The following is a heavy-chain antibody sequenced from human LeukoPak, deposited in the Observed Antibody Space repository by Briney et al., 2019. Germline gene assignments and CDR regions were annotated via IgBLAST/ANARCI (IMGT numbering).Heavy chain of an antibody. Sequence: SETLSLTCTVSGVSISSSNSYWGWIRQPPGKGLEWIGSIYYSGNTYYNASLKSQVSISIDTSKNQFSLRLTSVTAADTAVYYCARAPGTTFDYWGHGNMATVSS. V-gene: IGHV4-39*01. CDR2: IYYSGNT. D-gene: IGHD4-17*01. CDR3: ARAPGTTFDY. CDR1: GVSISSSNSY. J-gene: IGHJ4*01.